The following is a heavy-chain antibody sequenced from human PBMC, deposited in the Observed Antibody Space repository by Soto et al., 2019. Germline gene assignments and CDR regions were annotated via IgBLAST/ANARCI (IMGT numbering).Heavy chain of an antibody. CDR1: GGSFSSYA. V-gene: IGHV1-69*13. CDR2: IIPIFGTA. D-gene: IGHD3-22*01. J-gene: IGHJ4*02. CDR3: ASGGNYYDSSGYHDFDY. Sequence: ASVKVSCKASGGSFSSYAISWVRQAPGQGLEWMGGIIPIFGTANYAQKFQGRVTITADESTSTAYMELSSLRSEDTAVYYCASGGNYYDSSGYHDFDYWGQGTLVTVSS.